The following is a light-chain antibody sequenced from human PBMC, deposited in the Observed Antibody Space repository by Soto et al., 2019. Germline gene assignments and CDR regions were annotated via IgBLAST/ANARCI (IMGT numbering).Light chain of an antibody. CDR1: QSVGSN. CDR2: AAS. J-gene: IGKJ1*01. CDR3: RQYHSSPRP. V-gene: IGKV3-15*01. Sequence: TQSPAPLSVSPGARVTLYCRASQSVGSNLAWFQQKPGQAPRLLMYAASTRPTSIAARFSGRGSATDFPLTIAGLEPEDLAVYNCRQYHSSPRPFGQGTKVE.